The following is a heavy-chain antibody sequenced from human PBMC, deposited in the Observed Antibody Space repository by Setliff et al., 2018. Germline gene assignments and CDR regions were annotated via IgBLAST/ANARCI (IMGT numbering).Heavy chain of an antibody. CDR1: GFTFSSYW. J-gene: IGHJ4*02. CDR2: ILYDGSNK. Sequence: GGSLRLSCAASGFTFSSYWMTWVRQAPGKGLEWVAVILYDGSNKYYADSVKGRFTISRDNSKNTLYLQMNSLRAEDTAVYYCAKAGSGWYGLGDYWGQGTLVTVSS. D-gene: IGHD6-19*01. CDR3: AKAGSGWYGLGDY. V-gene: IGHV3-30*18.